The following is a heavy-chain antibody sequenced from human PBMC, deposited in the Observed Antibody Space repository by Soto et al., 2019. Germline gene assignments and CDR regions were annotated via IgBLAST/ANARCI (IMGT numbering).Heavy chain of an antibody. V-gene: IGHV3-7*01. CDR3: ARAGYCGPGYYYYFDY. Sequence: GGSLRLSCGVSGFTFVSYWMNWVRLIPGKGLEWVAYIKPDGSATYYVDSVKGRFTISRDNAKNSLYLQMNSLRVEDTSVYYCARAGYCGPGYYYYFDYWGQGTLVTVSS. D-gene: IGHD5-12*01. J-gene: IGHJ4*02. CDR1: GFTFVSYW. CDR2: IKPDGSAT.